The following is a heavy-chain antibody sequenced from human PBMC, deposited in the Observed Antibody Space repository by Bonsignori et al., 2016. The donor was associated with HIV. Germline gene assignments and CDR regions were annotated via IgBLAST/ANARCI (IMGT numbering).Heavy chain of an antibody. V-gene: IGHV3-23*01. J-gene: IGHJ4*02. CDR3: VYGGDFDY. Sequence: GESLKISCAASGFTFSSYAMSWVRQAPGKGLEWVSAISGSGGSTYYADSVKGRFTISRDNSKNTLYLQMNSLRAEDTAVYYCVYGGDFDYWGQGTLVTVSS. CDR2: ISGSGGST. CDR1: GFTFSSYA. D-gene: IGHD4/OR15-4a*01.